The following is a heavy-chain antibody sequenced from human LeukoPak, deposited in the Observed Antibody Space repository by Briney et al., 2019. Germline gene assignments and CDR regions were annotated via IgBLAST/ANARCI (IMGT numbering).Heavy chain of an antibody. CDR2: ILYDGSNK. D-gene: IGHD1-14*01. V-gene: IGHV3-30*03. J-gene: IGHJ4*02. Sequence: GGSLRLSCAASGFTFSSYGMHWVRQAPGKGLEWAAVILYDGSNKYYADSVKGRFTISRDNSKNTLYLQMNSLRAEDTAVYYCARWDRFHGVWGQGTLVTVSS. CDR1: GFTFSSYG. CDR3: ARWDRFHGV.